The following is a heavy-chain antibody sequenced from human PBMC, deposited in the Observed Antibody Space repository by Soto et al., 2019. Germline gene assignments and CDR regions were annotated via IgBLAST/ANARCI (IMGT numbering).Heavy chain of an antibody. CDR2: LSWNGVTI. D-gene: IGHD3-22*01. CDR3: AASWAYDSSDHSGFHYGMDV. J-gene: IGHJ6*02. V-gene: IGHV3-9*01. CDR1: GFTFDDYA. Sequence: EVQLVESGGDLVQPGRSLRLSFAASGFTFDDYAMHWVRQVPGKGLQWVSGLSWNGVTIGYAASVKGRFTISRDNAKKSLYLQINGLRPDDTTLYYCAASWAYDSSDHSGFHYGMDVWGLGTTVAVSS.